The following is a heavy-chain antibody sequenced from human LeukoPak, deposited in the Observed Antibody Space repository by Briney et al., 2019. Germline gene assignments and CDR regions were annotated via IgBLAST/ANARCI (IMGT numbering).Heavy chain of an antibody. CDR2: INLSGST. J-gene: IGHJ5*02. D-gene: IGHD4-17*01. V-gene: IGHV4-34*01. CDR1: GGSFSGYY. CDR3: ASLHYGDYVGWFDP. Sequence: KPSETLSLTCAVYGGSFSGYYWSWIRQPPGKGLEWTVEINLSGSTNSNPSFKSRVPISVDTSKNQFSLKLSSVTAADTAVYYCASLHYGDYVGWFDPWGQGTLVTVSS.